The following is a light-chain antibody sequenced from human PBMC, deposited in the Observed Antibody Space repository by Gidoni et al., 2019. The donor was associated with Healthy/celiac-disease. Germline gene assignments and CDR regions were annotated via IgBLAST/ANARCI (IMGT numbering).Light chain of an antibody. J-gene: IGKJ2*01. Sequence: DLVMTQSPDSLAVSLGERATINCKSSQSVLYSSNNKNYLAWYQQKPGQPPKLLIYWASTRESGVPDRFSGSGSGTDVTLTISSLQAEDVAVYYCQQYYSTPLTFGQGTKLEIK. CDR1: QSVLYSSNNKNY. CDR3: QQYYSTPLT. V-gene: IGKV4-1*01. CDR2: WAS.